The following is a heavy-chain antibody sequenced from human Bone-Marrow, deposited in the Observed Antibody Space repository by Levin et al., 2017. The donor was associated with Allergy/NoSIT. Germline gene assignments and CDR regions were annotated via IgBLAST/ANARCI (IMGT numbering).Heavy chain of an antibody. D-gene: IGHD4-17*01. CDR2: ISSSSYTI. Sequence: GESLKISCAASGFTFSSYSMNWVRQAPGKGLEWVSYISSSSYTIHYADSVKGRFTISRDNAKNSLYLQMNSLRDEDTAVYYCARDGGTYGDYPFSDYWGQGTLVTVSS. CDR1: GFTFSSYS. CDR3: ARDGGTYGDYPFSDY. J-gene: IGHJ4*02. V-gene: IGHV3-48*02.